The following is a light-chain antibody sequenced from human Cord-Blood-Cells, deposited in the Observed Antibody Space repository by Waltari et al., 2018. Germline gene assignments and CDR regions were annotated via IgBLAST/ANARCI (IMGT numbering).Light chain of an antibody. V-gene: IGKV1-5*01. J-gene: IGKJ4*01. CDR1: QSISSW. CDR3: QQYNSYLT. CDR2: DAS. Sequence: DIQMTQSPSTLSASVGDRVSITCRASQSISSWLAWYQQKPGKAPKLLNYDASSLESGVPSRFSSSGSGTEFTLTISSLQPDDFATYYCQQYNSYLTFGGGTKVEIK.